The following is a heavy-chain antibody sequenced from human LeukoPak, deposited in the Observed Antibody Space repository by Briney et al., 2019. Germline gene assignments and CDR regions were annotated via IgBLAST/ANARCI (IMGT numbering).Heavy chain of an antibody. Sequence: ASVKVSCKASGYTFTSYAMHWVRQAPGQRLEWMGWFNTGNGNTKYSQKFQGRVTITRDTSASTAYMELSSLRSEDTAVYYCARDPHIDPGYYYGMDVWGQGTTVTVSS. V-gene: IGHV1-3*04. J-gene: IGHJ6*02. CDR1: GYTFTSYA. CDR3: ARDPHIDPGYYYGMDV. D-gene: IGHD5-12*01. CDR2: FNTGNGNT.